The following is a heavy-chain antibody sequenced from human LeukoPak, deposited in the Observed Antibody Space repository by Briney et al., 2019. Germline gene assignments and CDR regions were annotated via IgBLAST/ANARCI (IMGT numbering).Heavy chain of an antibody. CDR1: GASMSSFC. V-gene: IGHV4-4*07. CDR3: AKGRKGGRGDAYHV. J-gene: IGHJ3*01. D-gene: IGHD1-14*01. CDR2: ISNPGIT. Sequence: PWETLSLTCTVSGASMSSFCWGWFRQTGVKGLEWVGHISNPGITNYNPSLKSRLIMSVDTSKSQFSLILTSVTAADTAVYYCAKGRKGGRGDAYHVWGQGTRVTVSS.